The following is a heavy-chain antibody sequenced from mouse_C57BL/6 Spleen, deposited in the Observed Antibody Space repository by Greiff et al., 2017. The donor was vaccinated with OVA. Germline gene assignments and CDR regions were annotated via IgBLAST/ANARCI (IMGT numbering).Heavy chain of an antibody. J-gene: IGHJ2*01. CDR1: GFTFSDYY. D-gene: IGHD4-1*01. CDR2: INYDGSST. CDR3: ARANWEGRVDY. V-gene: IGHV5-16*01. Sequence: EVQRVESEGGLVQPGSSMKLSCTASGFTFSDYYMAWVRQVPEKGLEWVANINYDGSSTYYLDSLKSRFIISRDNAKNSLYLQMSSLKSEDTATYYCARANWEGRVDYWGQGTTLTVSS.